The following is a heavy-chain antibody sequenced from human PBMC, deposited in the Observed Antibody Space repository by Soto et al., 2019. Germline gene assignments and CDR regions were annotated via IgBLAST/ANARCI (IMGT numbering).Heavy chain of an antibody. Sequence: QVQLVESGGGVVQPGRSLRLSCAASGFTFSSYAMHWVRQAPGKGLEWVAVISYDGSNKYYADSVKGRFTISRDNSKNTLDLQMNSLRADGPAVYYCASTLDVWGQGTRVTVSS. CDR3: ASTLDV. V-gene: IGHV3-30-3*01. J-gene: IGHJ6*02. CDR2: ISYDGSNK. CDR1: GFTFSSYA.